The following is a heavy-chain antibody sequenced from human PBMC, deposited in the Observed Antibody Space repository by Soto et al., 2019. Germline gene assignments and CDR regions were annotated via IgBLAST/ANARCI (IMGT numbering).Heavy chain of an antibody. Sequence: SVKVSCKASGFTFTSSAVQWVRQARGQRLEWIGWIVVGSGNTNYAQKFQERVTITRDKATSTAYRELSSLRSEDTAVYYCARDSPSGWFDPWGQGTLVTVSS. J-gene: IGHJ5*02. CDR3: ARDSPSGWFDP. D-gene: IGHD6-25*01. CDR1: GFTFTSSA. CDR2: IVVGSGNT. V-gene: IGHV1-58*01.